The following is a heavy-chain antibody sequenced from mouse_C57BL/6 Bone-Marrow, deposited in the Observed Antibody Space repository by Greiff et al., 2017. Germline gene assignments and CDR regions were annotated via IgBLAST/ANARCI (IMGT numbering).Heavy chain of an antibody. V-gene: IGHV5-9*01. Sequence: EVMLVESGGGLVKPGGSLKLSCAASGFTFSSYTMSWVRQTPEKRLEWVATISGGGGNTYYPDSVKGRFTISRDNAKNTLYLQMSSLRSEDTALYYCARHRNGYAPDYWGQGTTLTVSS. CDR2: ISGGGGNT. D-gene: IGHD2-2*01. J-gene: IGHJ2*01. CDR1: GFTFSSYT. CDR3: ARHRNGYAPDY.